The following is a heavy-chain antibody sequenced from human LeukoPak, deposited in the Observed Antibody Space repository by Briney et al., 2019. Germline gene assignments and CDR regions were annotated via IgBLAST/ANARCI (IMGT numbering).Heavy chain of an antibody. J-gene: IGHJ3*02. D-gene: IGHD6-13*01. V-gene: IGHV3-73*01. CDR1: GFTFSGSV. Sequence: GGSLRLSCAASGFTFSGSVMHWVRQAAGKGLEWVGRIRSKRNNYATAYAASVKGRFTISRDDSKNTIYLHMDSLKTEDTALYYCSRLEDSSPIEVALDIWGQGTVVTVSS. CDR3: SRLEDSSPIEVALDI. CDR2: IRSKRNNYAT.